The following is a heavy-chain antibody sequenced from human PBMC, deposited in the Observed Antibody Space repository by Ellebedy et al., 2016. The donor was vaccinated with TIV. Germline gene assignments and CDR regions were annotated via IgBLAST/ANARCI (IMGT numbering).Heavy chain of an antibody. J-gene: IGHJ6*02. CDR2: INPNSGGT. CDR3: ASCSQPDYYYGMDV. D-gene: IGHD2-15*01. Sequence: AASVKVSCKASGYTFTSYGISWVRQAPGQGLEWMGWINPNSGGTNYAQKVQGWVTMTRDTSISTAYMELSRLRSDDTAVYYCASCSQPDYYYGMDVWGQGTTVTVSS. CDR1: GYTFTSYG. V-gene: IGHV1-2*04.